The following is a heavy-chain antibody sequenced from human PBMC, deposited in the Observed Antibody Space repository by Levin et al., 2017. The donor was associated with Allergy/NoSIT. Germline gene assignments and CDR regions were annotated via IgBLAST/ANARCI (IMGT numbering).Heavy chain of an antibody. CDR1: GFTVSSNY. V-gene: IGHV3-53*01. CDR3: ARARPGATWGWYFDL. J-gene: IGHJ2*01. Sequence: GGSLRLSCADSGFTVSSNYMSWVRQAPGKGLEWVSVIYSGGSTYYADSVKGRFTISRDNSRTTLYLHMNSLRVEDTAVYYCARARPGATWGWYFDLWGRGTLVTVSS. CDR2: IYSGGST. D-gene: IGHD1-26*01.